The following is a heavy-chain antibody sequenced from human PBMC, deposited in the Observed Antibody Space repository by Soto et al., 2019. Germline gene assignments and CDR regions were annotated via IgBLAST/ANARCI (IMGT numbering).Heavy chain of an antibody. J-gene: IGHJ4*02. V-gene: IGHV4-31*03. CDR1: GGSISSGGYY. CDR3: ARDPTIYSGYAQGGY. Sequence: PSETLSLTCTVSGGSISSGGYYWSWIRQHPGKGLEWIGYIYYSGSTYYNPSLKSRVTISVDTSKNQFSLKLSSVTAAVTAVYYCARDPTIYSGYAQGGYWGQGTLVTVSS. D-gene: IGHD5-12*01. CDR2: IYYSGST.